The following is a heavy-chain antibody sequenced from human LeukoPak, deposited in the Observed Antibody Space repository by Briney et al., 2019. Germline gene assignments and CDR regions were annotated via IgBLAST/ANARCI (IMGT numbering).Heavy chain of an antibody. CDR2: IYPVDSDT. D-gene: IGHD3-3*01. Sequence: GESLKISCKGSGYSFTSYWIDWVRQMPGKGLGWMGIIYPVDSDTRFSPSSQGQVTISADKYISTAYLQWSNLKASDTAMYYCARHDTIFGVVSWFDPWGQGTLVTVSS. V-gene: IGHV5-51*01. J-gene: IGHJ5*02. CDR1: GYSFTSYW. CDR3: ARHDTIFGVVSWFDP.